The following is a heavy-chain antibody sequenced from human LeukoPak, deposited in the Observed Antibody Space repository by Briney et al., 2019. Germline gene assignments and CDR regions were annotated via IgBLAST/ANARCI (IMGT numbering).Heavy chain of an antibody. J-gene: IGHJ4*02. CDR3: ARVYDIFGSGSHSDF. CDR1: GYTFTSYY. Sequence: ASVKVSCTASGYTFTSYYMHWVRQAPGQGLEWMGWINPNSDDRNYAQKFQGRVTMTRDTSISRAYMELSGLRSDDTAVYYCARVYDIFGSGSHSDFWGQGTLVTVSS. CDR2: INPNSDDR. V-gene: IGHV1-2*02. D-gene: IGHD3-10*01.